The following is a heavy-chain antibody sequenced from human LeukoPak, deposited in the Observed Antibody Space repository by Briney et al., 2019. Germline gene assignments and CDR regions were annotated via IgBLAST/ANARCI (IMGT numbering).Heavy chain of an antibody. CDR1: GFTVSNNY. D-gene: IGHD5-12*01. CDR3: AGDRAGGYDVFDY. V-gene: IGHV3-53*01. CDR2: IYSGGNT. Sequence: PGGSLRLSCAVSGFTVSNNYMSWVRQAPGKGLEWVSVIYSGGNTYYADSVRGRFTISRDNSKNTLYLQMNSLRVEDTAVYYCAGDRAGGYDVFDYWGQGTLVTVSS. J-gene: IGHJ4*02.